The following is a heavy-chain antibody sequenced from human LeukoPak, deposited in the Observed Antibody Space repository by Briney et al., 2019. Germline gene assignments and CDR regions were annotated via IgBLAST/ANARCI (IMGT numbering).Heavy chain of an antibody. CDR3: AKDSFSGGYSSGWWDY. J-gene: IGHJ4*02. CDR1: GFTFDDYA. CDR2: ISWNSGSI. Sequence: GRSLRLSCAASGFTFDDYAMHWVRQAPGKGLEWVSGISWNSGSIGYADSVNGRFTISRDNAKNSLYLQMNSLRAEDTALYYCAKDSFSGGYSSGWWDYWGQGTLVTVSS. D-gene: IGHD6-19*01. V-gene: IGHV3-9*01.